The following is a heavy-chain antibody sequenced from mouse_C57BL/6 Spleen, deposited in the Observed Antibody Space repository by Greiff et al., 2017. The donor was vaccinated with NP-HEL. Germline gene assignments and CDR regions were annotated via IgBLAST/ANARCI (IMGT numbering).Heavy chain of an antibody. Sequence: QVQLQQPGAELVKPGASVKMSCKASGYTFTSYWITWVKQRPGQGLEWIGDIYPGSGSTNYNEKFKSKATLTVDTSSSTAYMQLSSLTSEDSAVYYCARQDYYCSSYRDYYYAMDYWGQGTSVTVSS. CDR1: GYTFTSYW. CDR3: ARQDYYCSSYRDYYYAMDY. V-gene: IGHV1-55*01. D-gene: IGHD1-1*01. CDR2: IYPGSGST. J-gene: IGHJ4*01.